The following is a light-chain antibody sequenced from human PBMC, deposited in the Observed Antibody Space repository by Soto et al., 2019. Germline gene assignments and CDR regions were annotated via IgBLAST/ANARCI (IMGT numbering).Light chain of an antibody. J-gene: IGLJ2*01. CDR3: CSYVGSRAVF. Sequence: QSALTQPASVSGSPGQSITLSCTGTSTDLGSYNLVSWYQQHPGQAPKLVIYEGTKRPSGVSNRFSGSKSGTTASLTISGLQAEDEADYYCCSYVGSRAVFFGGGTKLTVL. CDR2: EGT. V-gene: IGLV2-23*01. CDR1: STDLGSYNL.